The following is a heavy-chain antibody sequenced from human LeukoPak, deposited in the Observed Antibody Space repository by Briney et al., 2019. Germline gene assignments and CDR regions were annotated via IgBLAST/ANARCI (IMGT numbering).Heavy chain of an antibody. D-gene: IGHD2-2*01. Sequence: SETLSLTCTVSGGSISSYYWGWIRQPPGKGLEWIGSIYYSGSTYYNPSLKSRVTISVDTSKNQFSLKLSSVTAADTAVYYCARRGIYCSSTSCFYYYYYMDVWGKGTTVTVSS. V-gene: IGHV4-39*01. CDR3: ARRGIYCSSTSCFYYYYYMDV. J-gene: IGHJ6*03. CDR2: IYYSGST. CDR1: GGSISSYY.